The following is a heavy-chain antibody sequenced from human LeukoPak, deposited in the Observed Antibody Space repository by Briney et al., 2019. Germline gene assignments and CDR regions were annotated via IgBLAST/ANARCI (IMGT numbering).Heavy chain of an antibody. V-gene: IGHV3-33*01. D-gene: IGHD4-17*01. CDR1: GFTFSSYA. CDR3: ARDWAGGYGDYVGY. J-gene: IGHJ4*02. Sequence: PGGSLRLSCEASGFTFSSYAMHWVRQAPGAGLEWVAVIWYEGINKYYADPVKGRFTISRDNSKNTVYLQMNSLRAEGTAVYYCARDWAGGYGDYVGYWGQGTLVTVSS. CDR2: IWYEGINK.